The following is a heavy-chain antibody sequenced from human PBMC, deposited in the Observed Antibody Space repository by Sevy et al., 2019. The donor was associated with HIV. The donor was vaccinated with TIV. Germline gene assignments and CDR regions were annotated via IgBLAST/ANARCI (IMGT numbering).Heavy chain of an antibody. J-gene: IGHJ6*02. CDR1: GYTFTSYG. V-gene: IGHV1-18*01. CDR3: ARDPDCSGGSCHYGMDV. CDR2: ISAYNGNT. D-gene: IGHD2-15*01. Sequence: ASVKVSCKASGYTFTSYGISWVRQAPGQGLEWMGWISAYNGNTNYAQKLQGRVTMTTDTSTSTAYMKLRSLRSDDTAVYYCARDPDCSGGSCHYGMDVWGQGTTVTVSS.